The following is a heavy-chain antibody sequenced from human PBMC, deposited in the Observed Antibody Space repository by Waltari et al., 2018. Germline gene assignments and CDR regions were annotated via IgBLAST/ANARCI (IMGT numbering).Heavy chain of an antibody. CDR1: GGSISSGSYY. CDR3: ARDDRSMVRGVNAFDI. D-gene: IGHD3-10*01. CDR2: ICPSWRT. Sequence: QLQLQESGPGLVKPSETLSLTCTVSGGSISSGSYYWSWIRQPAGKGLEWIWLICPSWRTTYNPSLKRRVTISVDTSKNQFSLKLISVTAADTAVYYCARDDRSMVRGVNAFDIWGQGTMVTVSS. V-gene: IGHV4-61*02. J-gene: IGHJ3*02.